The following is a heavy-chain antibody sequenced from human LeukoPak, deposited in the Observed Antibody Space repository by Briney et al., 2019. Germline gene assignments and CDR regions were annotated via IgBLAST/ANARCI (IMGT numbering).Heavy chain of an antibody. V-gene: IGHV4-30-4*01. CDR2: IYYSGST. D-gene: IGHD3-10*01. J-gene: IGHJ4*02. CDR3: ARGSGSYFFDY. Sequence: SQTLSLTCTVSGGSISSGDYDWGWIRQPPGKGLEWIGYIYYSGSTYYNPSLKSRVTISVDTSKNQFSLKLSSVTAADTAVYYCARGSGSYFFDYWGQGTLVTVSS. CDR1: GGSISSGDYD.